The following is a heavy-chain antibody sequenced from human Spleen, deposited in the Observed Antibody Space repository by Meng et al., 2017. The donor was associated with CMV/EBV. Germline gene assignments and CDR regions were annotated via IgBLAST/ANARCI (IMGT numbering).Heavy chain of an antibody. V-gene: IGHV3-30*02. CDR1: GVTLSSYG. D-gene: IGHD3-9*01. J-gene: IGHJ5*02. CDR3: AKGFGHDILTGLGP. Sequence: GESLKISCVASGVTLSSYGMHWVRQAPGKGLEWVAFIRYDGSNKFYADTVKGRFAISRDNSKNTLYLQLSRLRVEDTAMYYCAKGFGHDILTGLGPWGQGTLVTVSS. CDR2: IRYDGSNK.